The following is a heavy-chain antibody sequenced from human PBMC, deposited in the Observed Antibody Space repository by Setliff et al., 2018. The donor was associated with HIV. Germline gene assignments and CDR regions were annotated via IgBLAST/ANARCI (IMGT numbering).Heavy chain of an antibody. CDR1: GASTRNYY. CDR2: IYNSGIT. CDR3: ARGQDGTDAFDI. J-gene: IGHJ3*02. Sequence: SETLSLTCTVSGASTRNYYWSWVRQPPGKGLEWIGYIYNSGITNYNPSLESRVTISVDTSKNQFSLKVSSVTAADTAVYFCARGQDGTDAFDIWGQGTMVTVSS. V-gene: IGHV4-59*01.